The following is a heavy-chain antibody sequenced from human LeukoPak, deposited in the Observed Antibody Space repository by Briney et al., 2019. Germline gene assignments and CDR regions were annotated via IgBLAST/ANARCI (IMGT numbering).Heavy chain of an antibody. J-gene: IGHJ4*02. D-gene: IGHD3-3*01. V-gene: IGHV3-20*04. Sequence: GGSLRLSCAASGFTFSSYSMNWVRQAPGKGLEWVSGINWNGGSTGYADSVKGRFTISRDNAKNSLYLQMNSLRAEDTAVYYCARAVLRFLEWTGVGFDYWGQGTLVTVSS. CDR2: INWNGGST. CDR1: GFTFSSYS. CDR3: ARAVLRFLEWTGVGFDY.